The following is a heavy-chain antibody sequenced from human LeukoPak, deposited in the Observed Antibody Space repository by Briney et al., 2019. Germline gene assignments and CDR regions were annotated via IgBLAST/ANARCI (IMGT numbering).Heavy chain of an antibody. CDR3: ARVAVNGDYANYFHY. Sequence: ASVTVSCEASGYTFTSYAMHWVGQTPGQRREWIGWINAGNVNTEYSQQSLGRVTITRHTSASKAYIHLTSLRSEALALYQLARVAVNGDYANYFHYGGQGPLVTVSS. V-gene: IGHV1-3*03. CDR2: INAGNVNT. J-gene: IGHJ4*02. D-gene: IGHD4-17*01. CDR1: GYTFTSYA.